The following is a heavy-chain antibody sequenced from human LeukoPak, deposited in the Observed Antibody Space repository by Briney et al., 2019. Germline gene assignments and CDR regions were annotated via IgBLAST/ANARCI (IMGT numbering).Heavy chain of an antibody. J-gene: IGHJ4*02. V-gene: IGHV4-59*01. CDR2: IYYSGST. Sequence: SETLSLTCTVSGGSISSYYWSWIRQPPGKGLEWIGYIYYSGSTNYNPSLKSRVTISVDTSKNQFSLKLSSVTAADTVVYYCARSRYVYDSSGYYFDYWGQGTLVTVSS. CDR1: GGSISSYY. D-gene: IGHD3-22*01. CDR3: ARSRYVYDSSGYYFDY.